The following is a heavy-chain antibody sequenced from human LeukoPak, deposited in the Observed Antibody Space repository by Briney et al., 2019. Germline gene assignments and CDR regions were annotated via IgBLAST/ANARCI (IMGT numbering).Heavy chain of an antibody. V-gene: IGHV4-34*01. CDR1: GGSFSGYY. CDR2: INHSGST. Sequence: SETLSLTCAVYGGSFSGYYWSWIRQPPGKGLEWIGEINHSGSTNYNPSLKSRVTISVDTSKNQFSLKLSSVTAADTAVYYCARGHPYLLWKYYGPGTSMYYFDYWGQGTLVTVSS. J-gene: IGHJ4*02. CDR3: ARGHPYLLWKYYGPGTSMYYFDY. D-gene: IGHD3-10*01.